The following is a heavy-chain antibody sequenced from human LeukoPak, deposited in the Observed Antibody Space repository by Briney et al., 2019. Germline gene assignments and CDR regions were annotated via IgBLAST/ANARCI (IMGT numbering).Heavy chain of an antibody. Sequence: ASVKVSCKASVYTFTGYYMHLVRQAPGQRLGWMGWINPNSVGTNYAQKFQGRVTMTGDPSISTAYMELSRLRSDDTAVYYCASLDKGHDVVFDYWGQGTLVTVSS. CDR1: VYTFTGYY. CDR3: ASLDKGHDVVFDY. CDR2: INPNSVGT. J-gene: IGHJ4*02. D-gene: IGHD2-2*03. V-gene: IGHV1-2*02.